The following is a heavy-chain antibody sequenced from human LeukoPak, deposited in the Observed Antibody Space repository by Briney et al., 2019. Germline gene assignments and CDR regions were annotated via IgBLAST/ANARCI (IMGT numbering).Heavy chain of an antibody. J-gene: IGHJ4*02. CDR1: GFTFSSYS. Sequence: GGSLRLSCAASGFTFSSYSMNWVRQAPGKGLGWVSSISSSSSYIYYADSVKGRFTISRDNAKNSLYLQMNSLRAEDTAVYYCAREDGGNSFDYWGQGTLVTVSS. D-gene: IGHD4-23*01. CDR2: ISSSSSYI. CDR3: AREDGGNSFDY. V-gene: IGHV3-21*01.